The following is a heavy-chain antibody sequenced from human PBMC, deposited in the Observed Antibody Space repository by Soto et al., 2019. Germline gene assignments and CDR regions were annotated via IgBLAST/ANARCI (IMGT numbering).Heavy chain of an antibody. D-gene: IGHD1-26*01. CDR2: IFSSGRT. J-gene: IGHJ4*02. Sequence: VQLQESGPGLVKPSETLPLSCDVSGASLLSSYWSWVRQPAGKGLEWIGHIFSSGRTSYNPSLKSRVTMSIDTPNNKFSLNLKSVTAADTAVYYCAKGWDVKYFDHWGQGARVTVSS. CDR1: GASLLSSY. V-gene: IGHV4-4*07. CDR3: AKGWDVKYFDH.